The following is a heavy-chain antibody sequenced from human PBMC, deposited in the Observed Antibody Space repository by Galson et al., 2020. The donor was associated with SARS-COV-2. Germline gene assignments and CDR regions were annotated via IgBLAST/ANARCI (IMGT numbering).Heavy chain of an antibody. D-gene: IGHD2-15*01. CDR1: GFTFSRYS. J-gene: IGHJ4*02. CDR3: ARDCDGTCWFDY. V-gene: IGHV3-48*01. Sequence: GESLKISCADSGFTFSRYSMNWVRQAPGKGLEWLTYISSRSSPIMYADSVKGRFTVSRDNARNSLYLQINDLRSEDTAVYYCARDCDGTCWFDYWGQGTLVTVSS. CDR2: ISSRSSPI.